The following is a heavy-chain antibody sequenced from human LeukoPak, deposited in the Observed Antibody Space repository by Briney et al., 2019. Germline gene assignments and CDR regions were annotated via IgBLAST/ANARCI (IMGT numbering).Heavy chain of an antibody. J-gene: IGHJ4*02. CDR1: GFTFSSYA. V-gene: IGHV3-23*01. Sequence: PGGSLRLSCAASGFTFSSYAMSWVRQAPGKGLEWVSGVSGTSGSTYYADSVKGRLTISRDNSRNTVYMQMSSLRTEDTAVYYCARDPRGPTTYDSSARDSLDYWGQGTLVTVSS. CDR2: VSGTSGST. D-gene: IGHD3-22*01. CDR3: ARDPRGPTTYDSSARDSLDY.